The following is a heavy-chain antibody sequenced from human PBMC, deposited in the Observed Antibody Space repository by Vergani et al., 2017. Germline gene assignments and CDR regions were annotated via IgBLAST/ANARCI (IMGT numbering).Heavy chain of an antibody. V-gene: IGHV3-13*01. CDR3: AKEFCGTGNCYGWNHLEV. J-gene: IGHJ6*04. D-gene: IGHD1-1*01. CDR1: GFSFSSND. Sequence: HLAESGGGFFQPGGSLRLSCSASGFSFSSNDFHWVRQTAGKGLEWVSSIGVDGDRYYSDSVKGRFTISRDNGQSYLYLDMDNLRVEDTAVYFCAKEFCGTGNCYGWNHLEVWGEGTSVTVSS. CDR2: IGVDGDR.